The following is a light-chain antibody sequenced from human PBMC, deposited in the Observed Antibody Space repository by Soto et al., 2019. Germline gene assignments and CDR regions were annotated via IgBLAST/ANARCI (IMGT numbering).Light chain of an antibody. CDR2: GAS. CDR3: LQDYNYPLT. Sequence: AIHMTHSPSSLSASVGDRVTITCRASQDIRKDLAWYQQKPGKAPQILIYGASTLQTGVASRFSGSGSAKDFTLTISSLQPEDSAAYYCLQDYNYPLTFGHWSKVEIX. V-gene: IGKV1-6*01. CDR1: QDIRKD. J-gene: IGKJ2*01.